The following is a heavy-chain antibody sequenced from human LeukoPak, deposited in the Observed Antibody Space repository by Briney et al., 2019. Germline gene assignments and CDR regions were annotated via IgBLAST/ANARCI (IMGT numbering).Heavy chain of an antibody. CDR2: ISYDGSNK. CDR1: GFTFSSYG. Sequence: PGGSLRLSCAASGFTFSSYGMHWVRQAPGKGLEWVAVISYDGSNKYYADSVKGRFTISRDNSKNTLYLHMNSLRAEDTAVYYCARAGSGYDPFDYWGQGTLVTVSS. D-gene: IGHD5-12*01. CDR3: ARAGSGYDPFDY. V-gene: IGHV3-30*19. J-gene: IGHJ4*02.